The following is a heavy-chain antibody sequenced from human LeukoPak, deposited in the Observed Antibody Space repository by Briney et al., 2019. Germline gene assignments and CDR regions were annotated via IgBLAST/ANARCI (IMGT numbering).Heavy chain of an antibody. CDR2: ISYDGSNQ. V-gene: IGHV3-30*18. CDR1: GFTFSSYG. J-gene: IGHJ4*02. D-gene: IGHD3-3*01. CDR3: SKGRGLLEWFFDF. Sequence: PGRSLRLSCAASGFTFSSYGMHWVRQAPGKGLEWEAAISYDGSNQYYADSVKGRFTISRDNSKNALYLQMSSLRTEDTAVYYCSKGRGLLEWFFDFWGQGTLVTVSS.